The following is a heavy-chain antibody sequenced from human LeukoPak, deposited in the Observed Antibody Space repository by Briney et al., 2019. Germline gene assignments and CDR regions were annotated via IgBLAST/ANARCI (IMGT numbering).Heavy chain of an antibody. CDR1: GGSISSYY. D-gene: IGHD3-9*01. V-gene: IGHV4-59*08. CDR2: IYNTGST. CDR3: ARLRRNFDWFFDY. J-gene: IGHJ4*02. Sequence: SETLSLTCSVSGGSISSYYWSWIRQPPGKGLEWIGYIYNTGSTSYNPSLESRVTLSVETSKKQFSLKMSSVTAADTAVHYCARLRRNFDWFFDYWGQGTLVTVSS.